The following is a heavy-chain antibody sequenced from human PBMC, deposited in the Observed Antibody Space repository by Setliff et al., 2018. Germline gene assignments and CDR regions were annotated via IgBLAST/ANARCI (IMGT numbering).Heavy chain of an antibody. V-gene: IGHV3-23*01. CDR3: ARSPANGGHDAFDV. J-gene: IGHJ3*01. Sequence: GGSLRLSCAASGFTFTSYAMNWVRQAPGKGLEWVSAISGSGGSTDYADSGKGRFTISRDNYKNTLYLQMNSLRAEDTAVYYCARSPANGGHDAFDVWGQGTMGTVSS. CDR1: GFTFTSYA. CDR2: ISGSGGST. D-gene: IGHD6-25*01.